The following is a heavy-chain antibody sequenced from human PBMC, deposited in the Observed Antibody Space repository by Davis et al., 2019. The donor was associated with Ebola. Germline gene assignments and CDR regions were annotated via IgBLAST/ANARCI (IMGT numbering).Heavy chain of an antibody. Sequence: ASVKVSCKASGYTFTSYGISWVRQAPGQGLEWMGWISAYNGNTNYAQKLQGRVTMTTDTSTSTAYMELRSLRSDDTAVYYCARDAGVHSNYVYYYYGMDVWGQGTTVTVSS. CDR2: ISAYNGNT. V-gene: IGHV1-18*01. D-gene: IGHD4-11*01. CDR3: ARDAGVHSNYVYYYYGMDV. J-gene: IGHJ6*02. CDR1: GYTFTSYG.